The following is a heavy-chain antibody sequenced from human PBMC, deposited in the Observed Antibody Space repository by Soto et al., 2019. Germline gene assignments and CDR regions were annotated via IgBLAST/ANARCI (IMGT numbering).Heavy chain of an antibody. D-gene: IGHD6-19*01. CDR3: AKGRIAVAGLFDY. V-gene: IGHV3-23*01. Sequence: EVQVLESGGGLEQPGGSLRLSCGASGFTFSSCAMGWVRQAPGKGLEWVSEISGSYGTYYADSVKGRFTISRDNSKNTLYLQTNRLRAEDTAIYYCAKGRIAVAGLFDYWGQGTLVTVSS. CDR1: GFTFSSCA. J-gene: IGHJ4*02. CDR2: ISGSYGT.